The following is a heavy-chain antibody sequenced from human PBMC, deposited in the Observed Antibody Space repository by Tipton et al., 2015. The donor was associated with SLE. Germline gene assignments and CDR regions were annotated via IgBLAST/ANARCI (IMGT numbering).Heavy chain of an antibody. Sequence: TLSLTCAVYGGSFSGYYWSWIRQPPGKGLEWIGEINHSGSTNYNPSLKSRVTISVDKSKNQFSLKLSSVTAADTAVYYCARGYSYADYWGQGTLVTVSS. CDR3: ARGYSYADY. CDR2: INHSGST. D-gene: IGHD5-18*01. V-gene: IGHV4-34*01. CDR1: GGSFSGYY. J-gene: IGHJ4*02.